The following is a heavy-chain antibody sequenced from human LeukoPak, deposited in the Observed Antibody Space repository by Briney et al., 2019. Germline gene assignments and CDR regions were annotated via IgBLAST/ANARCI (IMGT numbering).Heavy chain of an antibody. Sequence: ASVKVSCKASGYTFTSYGISWVRQAPGQGLEWMGWISAYNGNTNYAQKLQGRVTMTTDTSTSTAYMELRSLRSDDTAVYYCAREAAAAGTGDAFDIWGQGTMVTVSS. CDR1: GYTFTSYG. CDR3: AREAAAAGTGDAFDI. J-gene: IGHJ3*02. D-gene: IGHD6-13*01. V-gene: IGHV1-18*01. CDR2: ISAYNGNT.